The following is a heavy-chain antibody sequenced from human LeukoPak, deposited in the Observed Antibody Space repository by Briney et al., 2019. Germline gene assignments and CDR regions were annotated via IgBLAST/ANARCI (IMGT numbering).Heavy chain of an antibody. J-gene: IGHJ6*03. CDR1: GFTFGDYA. Sequence: GGSLRLSCTASGFTFGDYAMSWVRQAPGKGLEWVGFIRSKAYGGTTEYAASVKGRFTISRDDSKRSAYLQMNSLKTEDTAVYYCTRVGYYDFWSGYRDLHMDVWGKGTTVTVSS. V-gene: IGHV3-49*04. D-gene: IGHD3-3*01. CDR3: TRVGYYDFWSGYRDLHMDV. CDR2: IRSKAYGGTT.